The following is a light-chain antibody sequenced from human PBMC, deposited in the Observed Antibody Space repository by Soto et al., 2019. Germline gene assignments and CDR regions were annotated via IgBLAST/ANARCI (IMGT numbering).Light chain of an antibody. CDR1: QSISGT. CDR2: GAS. V-gene: IGKV3-15*01. J-gene: IGKJ1*01. CDR3: QQYYNWPRT. Sequence: IVMTQSPATLSVSPGERVTISCRASQSISGTLAWYQQKPGQAPRLLIYGASTRATGIPDRFSGSGSGTEFTLSISSLQSEDFAVYYCQQYYNWPRTFGQVTKVDIK.